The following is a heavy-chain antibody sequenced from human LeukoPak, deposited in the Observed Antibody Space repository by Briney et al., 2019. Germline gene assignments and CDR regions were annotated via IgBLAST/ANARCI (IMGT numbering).Heavy chain of an antibody. CDR1: GGSFSGYY. CDR2: INHSGST. CDR3: ARVRVTAGFDY. V-gene: IGHV4-34*01. D-gene: IGHD2-21*02. J-gene: IGHJ4*02. Sequence: SETLSLTCAVYGGSFSGYYWSWIRQPPGKGLEWIGEINHSGSTNYNPFLKSRVTISVDASKNQFSLKLSSVTAADTAVYYCARVRVTAGFDYWGQGTLVTVSS.